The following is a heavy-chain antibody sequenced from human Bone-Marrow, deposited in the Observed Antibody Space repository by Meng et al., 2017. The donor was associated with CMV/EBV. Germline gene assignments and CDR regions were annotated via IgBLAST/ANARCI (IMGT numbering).Heavy chain of an antibody. D-gene: IGHD1-26*01. CDR1: GGTFSSYA. CDR2: IIPIFGTA. CDR3: ARGPLSGSYLGYYYGMYV. Sequence: SVKVSCKASGGTFSSYAISWVRQAPGQGLEWMGGIIPIFGTANYAQKFQGRVTITTDESTSTAYMELSSLRSEDTAVYYCARGPLSGSYLGYYYGMYVWGQRTTVTVSS. J-gene: IGHJ6*02. V-gene: IGHV1-69*05.